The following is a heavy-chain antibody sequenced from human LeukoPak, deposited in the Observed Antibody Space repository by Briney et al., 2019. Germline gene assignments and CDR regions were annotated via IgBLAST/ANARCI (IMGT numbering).Heavy chain of an antibody. CDR1: GFTFSTTA. J-gene: IGHJ4*02. CDR2: ISGSGGST. Sequence: GGSLRLSCVASGFTFSTTAMSWVRQAPGKGLEWVSGISGSGGSTYYADSVKGRFTISRDNSKNTLYLQMNSLRAEDTAVYYCAKVWQLELRTGHYFDYWGQGTLVTVSS. V-gene: IGHV3-23*01. D-gene: IGHD1-7*01. CDR3: AKVWQLELRTGHYFDY.